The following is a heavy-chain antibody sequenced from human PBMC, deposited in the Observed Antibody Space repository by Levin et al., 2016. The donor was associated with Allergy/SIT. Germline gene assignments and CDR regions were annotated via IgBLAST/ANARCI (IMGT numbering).Heavy chain of an antibody. V-gene: IGHV3-30*04. CDR1: GFTFSTYA. Sequence: GGSLRLSCSASGFTFSTYAMHWVRQAPGKGLEWVAVISYGGSNTYYVDSVKGRFTVSRDNSKNTLYLQMRSLRAEDTAMYYCAREDLTGTYTHDAFDLWGQGTMVTVSS. D-gene: IGHD1-26*01. J-gene: IGHJ3*01. CDR3: AREDLTGTYTHDAFDL. CDR2: ISYGGSNT.